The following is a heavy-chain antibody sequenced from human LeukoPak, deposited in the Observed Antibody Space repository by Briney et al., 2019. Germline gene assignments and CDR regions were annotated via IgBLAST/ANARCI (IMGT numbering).Heavy chain of an antibody. CDR2: ISYSGTT. J-gene: IGHJ4*02. Sequence: WETLSLTCTVSGGSISSYYWSWIRQPPGKGLEWIGYISYSGTTNYNPSLKSRVTISADASKNRFSLNLTSVTATDTAVYYCARSGGNYSPLDYWSQGTLVTVSS. CDR3: ARSGGNYSPLDY. V-gene: IGHV4-59*01. D-gene: IGHD1-7*01. CDR1: GGSISSYY.